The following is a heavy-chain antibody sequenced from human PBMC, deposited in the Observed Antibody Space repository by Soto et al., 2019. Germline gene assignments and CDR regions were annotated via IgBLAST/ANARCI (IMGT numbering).Heavy chain of an antibody. Sequence: SETLSLTCTVSGDSLSGYYWSWIRQPPGKGLEWIGEINHSGSTNYNPSLKSRVIISVDTSKNQFSLKLSSVTAADTAVYYCARKMPTMIVVVIQNWFDPWGQGTLVTVSS. D-gene: IGHD3-22*01. CDR3: ARKMPTMIVVVIQNWFDP. J-gene: IGHJ5*02. CDR2: INHSGST. CDR1: GDSLSGYY. V-gene: IGHV4-34*01.